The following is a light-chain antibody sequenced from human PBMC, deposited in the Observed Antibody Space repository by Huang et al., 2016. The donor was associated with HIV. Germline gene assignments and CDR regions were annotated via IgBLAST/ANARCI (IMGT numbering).Light chain of an antibody. CDR3: QQRSTWPRSIT. J-gene: IGKJ5*01. CDR1: QNINDF. CDR2: DAS. V-gene: IGKV3-11*01. Sequence: EIVLTQSPATLSLSPGERATVSCRASQNINDFLAWYQQTPGQPPRLLIYDASTRAAGSPARFSGNGSGTDFTLMISSLEPEDFAVYYCQQRSTWPRSITFGQGTRLEI.